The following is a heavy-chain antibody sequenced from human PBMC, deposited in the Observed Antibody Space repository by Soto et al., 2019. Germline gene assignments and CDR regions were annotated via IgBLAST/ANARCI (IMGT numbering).Heavy chain of an antibody. CDR2: IYWNDDK. D-gene: IGHD4-4*01. CDR3: ARRPRYSNYVDY. V-gene: IGHV2-5*01. J-gene: IGHJ4*02. Sequence: QITLKESGPTLVKPTRTLTLTCTFSGFSLSTSGVGVGWIRQPPGKALEWLALIYWNDDKRYSPSLKSRLTIAKDTSKNQVVLNMTNMDPVDTATYFCARRPRYSNYVDYWGQGTLVTVSS. CDR1: GFSLSTSGVG.